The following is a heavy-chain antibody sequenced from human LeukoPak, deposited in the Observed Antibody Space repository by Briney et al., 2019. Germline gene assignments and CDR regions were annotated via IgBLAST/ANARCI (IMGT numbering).Heavy chain of an antibody. Sequence: GGSLRLSCAASGFTVSSNYMSWVRQVPGKGLEWVANIKEDGSEKYSVDSVKGRFTISRDNAKNSLYLQMNSLRAEDTAVYYCTRVNTYYYNTYYYYGMDVWGQGTTVTVSS. CDR1: GFTVSSNY. J-gene: IGHJ6*02. V-gene: IGHV3-7*01. CDR2: IKEDGSEK. CDR3: TRVNTYYYNTYYYYGMDV. D-gene: IGHD3-22*01.